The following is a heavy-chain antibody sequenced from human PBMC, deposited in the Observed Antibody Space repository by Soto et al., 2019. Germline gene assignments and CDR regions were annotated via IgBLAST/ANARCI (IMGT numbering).Heavy chain of an antibody. V-gene: IGHV2-5*02. D-gene: IGHD2-8*02. CDR2: IYWDDDK. Sequence: QITLKESGPTLVQPTQTLTLTCIFSGFSLSTSGVGVGWIRKQPGKALEWLALIYWDDDKRYSPSLKSTLTINKDNSKSLVVLTMTNMHPLDTATYYWEREVVYAIATGWFDPWGQGTLVKVS. J-gene: IGHJ5*02. CDR1: GFSLSTSGVG. CDR3: EREVVYAIATGWFDP.